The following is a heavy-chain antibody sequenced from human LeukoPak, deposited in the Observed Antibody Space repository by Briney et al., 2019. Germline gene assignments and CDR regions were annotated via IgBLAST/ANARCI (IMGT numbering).Heavy chain of an antibody. D-gene: IGHD3-9*01. Sequence: SETLSLTCTVSGGSISSYYWSWIRQPPGKGLEWIGYIYYSGSTYYNPSLRSRVTISVDTSKNQFSLKVTSVTAADTAVYYCARRTTYFGWLPSESPSCFDYWGQGTLVTVSS. CDR1: GGSISSYY. CDR3: ARRTTYFGWLPSESPSCFDY. CDR2: IYYSGST. J-gene: IGHJ4*02. V-gene: IGHV4-59*08.